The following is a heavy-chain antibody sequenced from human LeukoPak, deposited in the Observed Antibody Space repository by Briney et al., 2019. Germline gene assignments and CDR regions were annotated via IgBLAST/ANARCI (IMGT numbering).Heavy chain of an antibody. Sequence: PSETLSLTCTVSGGSIRSNYWSWIRQSAGKGLEWIGRISTDGSASYNPSLKSRLTMSVDTSKNQFSLKLSSVTAADTAVYYCASGRGWGQGTLVTVSS. CDR1: GGSIRSNY. J-gene: IGHJ4*02. CDR3: ASGRG. V-gene: IGHV4-4*07. CDR2: ISTDGSA. D-gene: IGHD3-10*01.